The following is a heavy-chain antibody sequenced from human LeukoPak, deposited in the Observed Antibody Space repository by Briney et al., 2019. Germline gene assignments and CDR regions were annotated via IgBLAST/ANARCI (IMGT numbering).Heavy chain of an antibody. J-gene: IGHJ4*02. CDR1: GGSISSYY. Sequence: SETLSLTCTVSGGSISSYYWGWIRQPPGKGLEWIGSIYHSGSTYYNPSLKSRVTISVDTSKNQFSLKLSSVTAADTAVYYCARDRVVVVPAAISYYFDYWGQGTLVTVSS. V-gene: IGHV4-39*07. CDR2: IYHSGST. D-gene: IGHD2-2*01. CDR3: ARDRVVVVPAAISYYFDY.